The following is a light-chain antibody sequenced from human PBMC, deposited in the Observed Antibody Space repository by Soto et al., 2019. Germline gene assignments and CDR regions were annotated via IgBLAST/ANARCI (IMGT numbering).Light chain of an antibody. CDR1: QSVSSY. J-gene: IGKJ5*01. CDR2: DAS. V-gene: IGKV3-11*01. CDR3: QHGSNWPSIT. Sequence: EIVLTQSPATLSLSTGESATLSCRASQSVSSYLAWYQQKPGQAPRLLIYDASNRSTGIPARFSGSGSGTDFTRTISSLEPEDFAVYYFQHGSNWPSITFGQGTRLEMK.